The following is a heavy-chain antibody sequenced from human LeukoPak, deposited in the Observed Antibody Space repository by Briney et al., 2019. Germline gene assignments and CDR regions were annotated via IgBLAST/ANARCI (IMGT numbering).Heavy chain of an antibody. D-gene: IGHD6-19*01. Sequence: SQTLSLTCAISGDSVSSNSAAWSWIRQSPSRGLEWLGRRYYRSKWYNDYAVSVKSRITINPDTSKNQFSLQLNSVTPEDTAVYYCARVAVSGTDWFDPWGQGTLVTVSS. CDR3: ARVAVSGTDWFDP. V-gene: IGHV6-1*01. CDR2: RYYRSKWYN. J-gene: IGHJ5*02. CDR1: GDSVSSNSAA.